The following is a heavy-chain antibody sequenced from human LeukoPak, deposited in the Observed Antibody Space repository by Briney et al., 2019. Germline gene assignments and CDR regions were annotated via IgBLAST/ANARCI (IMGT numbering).Heavy chain of an antibody. V-gene: IGHV4-59*12. CDR2: FYYTGRT. CDR1: GASISNYY. CDR3: ASGYAPSYFDY. Sequence: SETLSLTCTISGASISNYYWTWIRQPPGKGLEWIGNFYYTGRTNYNPSLKSRVSISVDTSKRQFSLKLSSVTAADTAVYYCASGYAPSYFDYWGQGTLVTVSS. J-gene: IGHJ4*02. D-gene: IGHD3-16*01.